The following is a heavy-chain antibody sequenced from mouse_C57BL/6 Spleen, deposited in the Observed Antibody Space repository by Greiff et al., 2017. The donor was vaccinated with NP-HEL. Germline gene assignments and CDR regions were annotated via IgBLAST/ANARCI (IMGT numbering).Heavy chain of an antibody. CDR1: GYTFTSYW. Sequence: QSCKASGYTFTSYWMHWVKQRPGRGLEWIGRIDPNSGGTKYNEKFKSKATLTVDKPSSTAYMQLSSLTSEDSAVYYCARWGHYYGSRESFLDYWGQGTTLTVSS. J-gene: IGHJ2*01. CDR2: IDPNSGGT. D-gene: IGHD1-1*01. CDR3: ARWGHYYGSRESFLDY. V-gene: IGHV1-72*01.